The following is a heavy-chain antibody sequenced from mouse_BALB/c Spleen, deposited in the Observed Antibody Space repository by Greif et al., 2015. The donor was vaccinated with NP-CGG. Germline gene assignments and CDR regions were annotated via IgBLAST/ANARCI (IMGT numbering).Heavy chain of an antibody. CDR2: IYPGSGST. D-gene: IGHD1-1*01. J-gene: IGHJ4*01. Sequence: LQESGSELVRPGASVKLSCKASGYTFTSYWMHWVKQRPGQGLEWIGNIYPGSGSTNYDEKFKSKATLTVDTSSSTAYMQLSSLTSEDSAVYYCTRSFITTGAMDYWGQGTSVTVSS. CDR1: GYTFTSYW. CDR3: TRSFITTGAMDY. V-gene: IGHV1S22*01.